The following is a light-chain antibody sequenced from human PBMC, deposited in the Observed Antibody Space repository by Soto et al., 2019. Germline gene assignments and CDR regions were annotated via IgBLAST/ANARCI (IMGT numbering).Light chain of an antibody. CDR1: QNVYRY. CDR2: GAS. CDR3: QQYNNWPLT. Sequence: EIVLTQSPAPLSLSPGERAALSCRASQNVYRYLAWYQQKPGQAPRLLIHGASSRATGIPVRFSGSGSGTEFTLTISSLQSEDFAVYYCQQYNNWPLTLGQGTRLEIK. V-gene: IGKV3-15*01. J-gene: IGKJ5*01.